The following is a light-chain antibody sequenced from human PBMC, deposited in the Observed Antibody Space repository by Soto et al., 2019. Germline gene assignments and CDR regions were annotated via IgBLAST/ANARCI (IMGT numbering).Light chain of an antibody. CDR3: QPYNTYPWT. J-gene: IGKJ1*01. V-gene: IGKV1-5*03. Sequence: DIQMTQSPSTLSASVGDRVIITCRASQSIVSWLAWYQQKPGKAPKLLIQKASSLESAVPSRFSGSGSGTKFTLTITSLQPDDFATYYCQPYNTYPWTFGRGTKVEFK. CDR1: QSIVSW. CDR2: KAS.